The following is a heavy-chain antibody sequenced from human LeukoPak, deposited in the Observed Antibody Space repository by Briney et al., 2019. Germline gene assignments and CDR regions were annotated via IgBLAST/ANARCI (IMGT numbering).Heavy chain of an antibody. CDR2: IRYDGTNK. CDR3: ARDFGSAVAGTMGGDF. CDR1: GFTFSSYG. D-gene: IGHD6-19*01. J-gene: IGHJ4*02. Sequence: PAGGSLRLSCAASGFTFSSYGMHWVRQAPGKGLEWVAFIRYDGTNKYYADSVKGRFTISRDNGKNSLYLQMNSLRAEDTAMYFCARDFGSAVAGTMGGDFWGQGTLVTVSS. V-gene: IGHV3-30*02.